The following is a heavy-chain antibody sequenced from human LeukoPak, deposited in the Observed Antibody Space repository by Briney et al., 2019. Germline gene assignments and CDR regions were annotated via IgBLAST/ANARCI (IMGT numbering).Heavy chain of an antibody. V-gene: IGHV3-7*03. CDR3: AIMHPYYDGRGYSVQ. J-gene: IGHJ4*02. CDR2: IKQDGSEK. CDR1: GSTFSSQW. Sequence: GPSLIHSCPTAGSTFSSQWMSSVRQAPGKGREWVANIKQDGSEKYYVDSVKGRFTISRDNPGNTLFMEMHSLRAEDTAFYYCAIMHPYYDGRGYSVQWGQGALVTVSS. D-gene: IGHD3-22*01.